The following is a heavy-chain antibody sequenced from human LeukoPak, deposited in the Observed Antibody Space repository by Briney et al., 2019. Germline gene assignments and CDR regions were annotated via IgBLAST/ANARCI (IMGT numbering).Heavy chain of an antibody. CDR3: ARERTSYNWFDP. J-gene: IGHJ5*02. CDR1: GGSFSGYY. CDR2: INHSGST. Sequence: SEALSLTCAVYGGSFSGYYWSWIRQPPGKGLEWIGEINHSGSTNYNPSLKSRVTISVDTSKNQFSLKLSSVTAADTAVYYCARERTSYNWFDPWGQGTLVTVSS. D-gene: IGHD1-7*01. V-gene: IGHV4-34*01.